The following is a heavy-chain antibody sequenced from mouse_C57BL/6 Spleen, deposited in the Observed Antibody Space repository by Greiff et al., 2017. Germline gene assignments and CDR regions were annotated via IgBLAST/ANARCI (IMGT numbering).Heavy chain of an antibody. CDR2: ISYDGSN. CDR3: ANYYGSSSFAY. V-gene: IGHV3-6*01. CDR1: GYSITSGYY. Sequence: EVQLQQSGPGLVKPSQSLSLTCSVTGYSITSGYYWNWIRQFPGNKLEWMGYISYDGSNNYNPSLKNRISITRDTSTNQFFLKLNSVTTEDTATYYCANYYGSSSFAYWGQGTLVTVSA. J-gene: IGHJ3*01. D-gene: IGHD1-1*01.